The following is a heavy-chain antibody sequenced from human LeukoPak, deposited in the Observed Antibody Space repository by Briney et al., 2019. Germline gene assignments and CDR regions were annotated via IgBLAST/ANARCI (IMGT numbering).Heavy chain of an antibody. D-gene: IGHD6-13*01. V-gene: IGHV3-66*01. CDR1: GFTVSSNY. CDR3: ARARAAAGTWFAYYYYGMDV. Sequence: GGSLRLSCAASGFTVSSNYMSWVRQAPGKGLEWVSAIYSGGSTYYADSVKGRFTISRDNSKNTLYLQMNSLRAEDTAVYCCARARAAAGTWFAYYYYGMDVWGQGTTVTVSS. CDR2: IYSGGST. J-gene: IGHJ6*02.